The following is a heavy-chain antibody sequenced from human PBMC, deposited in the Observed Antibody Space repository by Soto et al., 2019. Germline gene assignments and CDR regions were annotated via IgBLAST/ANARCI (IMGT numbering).Heavy chain of an antibody. CDR2: IYYSGST. CDR3: ARSIYSNSGAYYYYMDV. J-gene: IGHJ6*03. Sequence: SETLSLTCTVSGGSISSYYWSWIRQPPGKGLEWIGYIYYSGSTNHNPSHKSRVTISVDTSKNQFSLKLSSVTAADTAVYYCARSIYSNSGAYYYYMDVWGKGTTVTVSS. V-gene: IGHV4-59*01. CDR1: GGSISSYY. D-gene: IGHD4-4*01.